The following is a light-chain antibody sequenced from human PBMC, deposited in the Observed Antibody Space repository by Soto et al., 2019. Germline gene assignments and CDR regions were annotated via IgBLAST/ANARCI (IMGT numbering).Light chain of an antibody. Sequence: SDELTQPPSVSVAPGQTARIPCEGDNIGSKSVYWHQQKPGQAPVVVVYDGSDRPSGIPERFSGSNSGTTATLTISRVEAGDEADYFCQVWDSTSDHYVFGDGTKVTVL. CDR1: NIGSKS. CDR3: QVWDSTSDHYV. CDR2: DGS. V-gene: IGLV3-21*02. J-gene: IGLJ1*01.